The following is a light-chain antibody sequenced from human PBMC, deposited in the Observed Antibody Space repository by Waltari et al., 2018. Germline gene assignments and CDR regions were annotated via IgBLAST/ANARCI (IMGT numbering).Light chain of an antibody. CDR2: AAS. CDR1: QSVSRY. CDR3: QNHERLPAT. Sequence: IELTQSPGTLSLSPGERATLSCRASQSVSRYLAWYQQRPGHDPRLLIYAASTRATGIPGRFSGSGYGTYFTLTISRLEPEDFAVYYCQNHERLPATFGQGTKVEIK. V-gene: IGKV3-20*01. J-gene: IGKJ1*01.